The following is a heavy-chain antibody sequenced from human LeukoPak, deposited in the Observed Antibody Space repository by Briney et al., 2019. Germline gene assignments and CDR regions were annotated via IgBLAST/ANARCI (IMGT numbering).Heavy chain of an antibody. D-gene: IGHD3-10*01. CDR1: GGTFSSYA. CDR3: TRDLGTYTSSGSIFFDY. Sequence: SVKVSCKASGGTFSSYAISWVRQAPGQGLEWMGGIIPIFGTANYAQKFQGRVTITTDESTSTAYMEMRSLRSDDTAVFYCTRDLGTYTSSGSIFFDYWGQGTLVTVSS. V-gene: IGHV1-69*05. J-gene: IGHJ4*02. CDR2: IIPIFGTA.